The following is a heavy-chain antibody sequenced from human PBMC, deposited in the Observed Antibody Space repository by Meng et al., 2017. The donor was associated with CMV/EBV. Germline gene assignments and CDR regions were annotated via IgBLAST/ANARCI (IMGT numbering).Heavy chain of an antibody. CDR1: GFTFSSYS. CDR2: ISSSSSTI. Sequence: GESLRLSCAASGFTFSSYSMNWVRQAPGKGLEWVSYISSSSSTIYYADSWKGRFTISRDNAKNSLYLQMNSLRAEDTAVYYCARDFSGYDFNYWGQGTLVTVSS. V-gene: IGHV3-48*04. D-gene: IGHD5-12*01. J-gene: IGHJ4*02. CDR3: ARDFSGYDFNY.